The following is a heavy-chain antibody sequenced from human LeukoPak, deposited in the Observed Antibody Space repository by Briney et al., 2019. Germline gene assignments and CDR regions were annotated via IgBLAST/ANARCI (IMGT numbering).Heavy chain of an antibody. Sequence: SETLSLTCTVSGGSISSHYWSWIRQPPGKVLEWIGYIYYSGSTNYNPSIKSRVTISVDTSKNQFSLKLSSVTAADTAVYYCARDWDCRSNNCLDCFDPWGQGTLVTVSS. D-gene: IGHD2-2*01. CDR1: GGSISSHY. CDR2: IYYSGST. J-gene: IGHJ5*02. V-gene: IGHV4-59*11. CDR3: ARDWDCRSNNCLDCFDP.